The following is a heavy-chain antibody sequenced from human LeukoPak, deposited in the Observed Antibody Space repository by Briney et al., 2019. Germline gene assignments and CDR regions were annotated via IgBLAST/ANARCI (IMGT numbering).Heavy chain of an antibody. CDR2: IYYSGST. CDR1: GGSISSYY. Sequence: SSETLSLTCTVSGGSISSYYRSWMRQPPGKGLECIGYIYYSGSTNYNPSLKSRVIISLDTSKNQFSLKLSSVTAADTAVYYCARFIAAAGNKGFDIWGQGTMVTVSS. J-gene: IGHJ3*02. V-gene: IGHV4-59*01. CDR3: ARFIAAAGNKGFDI. D-gene: IGHD6-13*01.